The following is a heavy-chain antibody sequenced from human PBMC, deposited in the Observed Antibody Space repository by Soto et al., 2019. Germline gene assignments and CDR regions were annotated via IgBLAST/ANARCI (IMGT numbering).Heavy chain of an antibody. V-gene: IGHV1-69*13. D-gene: IGHD2-2*01. J-gene: IGHJ5*02. CDR3: ARELVVVGHRGFDP. CDR2: IIPIFGTA. Sequence: GASVKVSCKASGGTFSSYAISWVRQAPGQGLEWMGGIIPIFGTANYAQKFQGRVTITADESMSTAYMELSSLRSEDTAVYYCARELVVVGHRGFDPWGQGTLVTVSS. CDR1: GGTFSSYA.